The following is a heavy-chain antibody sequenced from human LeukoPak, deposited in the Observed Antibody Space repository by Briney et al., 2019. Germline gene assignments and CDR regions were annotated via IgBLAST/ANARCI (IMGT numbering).Heavy chain of an antibody. CDR1: GYTFTSNW. Sequence: GESLKISCKGSGYTFTSNWIGWVRQMPGKGLEWMGIIYPGDSETRYSPSFKGQVTISADRFINTAYLRWSSLKASDTALYYCARVGDIVVVPAAEYYFDYWGQGTLVTVPS. J-gene: IGHJ4*02. D-gene: IGHD2-2*01. CDR3: ARVGDIVVVPAAEYYFDY. CDR2: IYPGDSET. V-gene: IGHV5-51*01.